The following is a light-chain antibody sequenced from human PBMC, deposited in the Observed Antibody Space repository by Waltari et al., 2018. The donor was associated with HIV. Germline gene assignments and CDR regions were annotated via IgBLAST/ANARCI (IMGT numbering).Light chain of an antibody. J-gene: IGLJ3*02. Sequence: QSVLTQPPSASGTPGQRVTISCSGSSSNIPTNTVNCYQQLPGTAPKLLIYTNNQRPSGVPARFSGSKSGTSASLAISGLQSDDDADYYCATWDDSLNGWVFGGGTRLTVL. V-gene: IGLV1-44*01. CDR2: TNN. CDR3: ATWDDSLNGWV. CDR1: SSNIPTNT.